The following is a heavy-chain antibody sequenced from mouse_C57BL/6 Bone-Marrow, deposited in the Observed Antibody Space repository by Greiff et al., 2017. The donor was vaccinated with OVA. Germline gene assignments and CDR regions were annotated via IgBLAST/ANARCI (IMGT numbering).Heavy chain of an antibody. J-gene: IGHJ2*01. CDR1: GYTFTDYE. V-gene: IGHV1-15*01. CDR3: TIPYYYGSSYGGYYFDY. Sequence: QVQLQQSGAELVRPGASVTLSCKASGYTFTDYEMHWVKQTPVHGLEWIGAIDPATGGTAYNQKFKGKAIMTAEKSSSTAYMELRSLTSEDSAVYYCTIPYYYGSSYGGYYFDYWGQGTTLAVSS. D-gene: IGHD1-1*01. CDR2: IDPATGGT.